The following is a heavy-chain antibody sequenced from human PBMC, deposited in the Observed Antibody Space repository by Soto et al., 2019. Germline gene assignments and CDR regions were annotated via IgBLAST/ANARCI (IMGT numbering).Heavy chain of an antibody. CDR1: GGSLSCYY. D-gene: IGHD3-3*01. CDR2: INHSGST. Sequence: SETLSLTCTVYGGSLSCYYWSWIRQPPGKGLEWIGEINHSGSTNYNPSLKSRVTISVDTSKNQFSLKLSSVTAADTAVYYCARAIFGVVMGGDWLDPWGQGTLVTVSS. V-gene: IGHV4-34*01. J-gene: IGHJ5*02. CDR3: ARAIFGVVMGGDWLDP.